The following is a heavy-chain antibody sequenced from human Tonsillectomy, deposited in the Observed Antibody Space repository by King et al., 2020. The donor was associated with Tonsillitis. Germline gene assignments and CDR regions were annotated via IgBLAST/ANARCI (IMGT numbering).Heavy chain of an antibody. J-gene: IGHJ4*02. Sequence: VQLVESGGGLVQPGGSLRLSCAVSGLTFSSYWMSWVRQAPGKGLEWVANINQNGGEKYYVDSVKGRFTISRDNAKNSLYLQMNSLRADDRAVYYCARDVTFGGKYWGPGTLVTVSS. CDR3: ARDVTFGGKY. D-gene: IGHD4-23*01. CDR1: GLTFSSYW. CDR2: INQNGGEK. V-gene: IGHV3-7*03.